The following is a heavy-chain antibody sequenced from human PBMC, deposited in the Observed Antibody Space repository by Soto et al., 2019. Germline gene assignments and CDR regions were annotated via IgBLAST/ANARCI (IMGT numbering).Heavy chain of an antibody. J-gene: IGHJ5*02. Sequence: GGSLRLSCAASGFTFSSYAMSWVRQAPGKGLEWVSAISGSGGSTYYADSVKGRFTISRDNSKNTLYLQMNSLRAEGTAVYYCAKDPHATIAGWFDPWGQGTLVTVSS. D-gene: IGHD5-12*01. CDR2: ISGSGGST. CDR3: AKDPHATIAGWFDP. V-gene: IGHV3-23*01. CDR1: GFTFSSYA.